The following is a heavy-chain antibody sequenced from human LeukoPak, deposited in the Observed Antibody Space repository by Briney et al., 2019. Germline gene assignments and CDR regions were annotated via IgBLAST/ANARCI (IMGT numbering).Heavy chain of an antibody. D-gene: IGHD2-15*01. CDR1: GFTFSSYW. Sequence: GGSLRLSCAASGFTFSSYWMSWVRQAPGKGLEWVANIKQDGSEKYYVDSVKGRFTISRDNAKNSLYLQMNSLRAEDTAVYCCARGVAAETYYFDYWGQGTLVTVSS. J-gene: IGHJ4*02. CDR3: ARGVAAETYYFDY. CDR2: IKQDGSEK. V-gene: IGHV3-7*01.